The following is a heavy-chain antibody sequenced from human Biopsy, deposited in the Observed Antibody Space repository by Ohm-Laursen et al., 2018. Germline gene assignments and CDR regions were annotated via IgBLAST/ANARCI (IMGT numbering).Heavy chain of an antibody. V-gene: IGHV1-69*06. J-gene: IGHJ1*01. CDR2: NIPILGTG. CDR3: ATKLTGYFHH. D-gene: IGHD3-9*01. Sequence: SSVKVSCKAPGGTFSKYGVNWVRQAPGQGLEWLGGNIPILGTGNYAPMFHGRVTVAADTSTSTATMELRSLRSDGTAVYYCATKLTGYFHHWGQGTLVIVSS. CDR1: GGTFSKYG.